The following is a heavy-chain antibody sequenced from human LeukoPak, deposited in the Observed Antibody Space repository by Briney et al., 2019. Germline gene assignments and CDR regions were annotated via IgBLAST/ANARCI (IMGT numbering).Heavy chain of an antibody. CDR2: ISWNSGSI. V-gene: IGHV3-9*03. Sequence: GGSLSHSCAASGFTFDDYAVHWVRQAPGEGLEWVAGISWNSGSIGYADSVKGRFTISRDNAKNSLYLQMNSLRAEDMALCYCAKGLGSSSWFSFDYWGQGTLVTVSS. D-gene: IGHD6-13*01. J-gene: IGHJ4*02. CDR3: AKGLGSSSWFSFDY. CDR1: GFTFDDYA.